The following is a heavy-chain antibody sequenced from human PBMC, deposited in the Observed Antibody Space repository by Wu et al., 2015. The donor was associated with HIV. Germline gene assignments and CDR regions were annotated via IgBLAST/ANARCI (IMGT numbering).Heavy chain of an antibody. Sequence: QVQLVQSGAEVKKPGASVKVSCKASGYTFTGYYMHWVRQAPGQGLEWMGWINPNSGGTNYAQKFQGRVTMTRDTSISTAYMELSRLRSDDTAVYYCARDRYGSSWRKQYNWFDPWGQGTLVTVSS. J-gene: IGHJ5*02. CDR3: ARDRYGSSWRKQYNWFDP. V-gene: IGHV1-2*02. D-gene: IGHD6-13*01. CDR2: INPNSGGT. CDR1: GYTFTGYY.